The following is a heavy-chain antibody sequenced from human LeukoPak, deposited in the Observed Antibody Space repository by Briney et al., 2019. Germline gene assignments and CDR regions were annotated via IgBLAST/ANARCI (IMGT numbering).Heavy chain of an antibody. Sequence: PSETLSLTCTVSGGSISSYYWSWIRQPPGKGLEWIGYIYYSGSTNYNPSLKSRVTISVDTSKNQFSLKLSSVTAADTAVYYCARVYSYGPAAHYYYMDVWGKGTTVTVSS. CDR1: GGSISSYY. J-gene: IGHJ6*03. CDR2: IYYSGST. CDR3: ARVYSYGPAAHYYYMDV. D-gene: IGHD5-18*01. V-gene: IGHV4-59*01.